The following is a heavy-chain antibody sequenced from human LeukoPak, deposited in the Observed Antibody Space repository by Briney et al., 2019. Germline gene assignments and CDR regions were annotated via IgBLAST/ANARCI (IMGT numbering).Heavy chain of an antibody. CDR1: GYTFDVYY. CDR3: ARGRTVTNDFDL. Sequence: VASVKVSCEASGYTFDVYYIHWVRQAPGQGLEWMGMFNPSSSDTNYAQRFQGRVTLTRDTSTTTVYMNLSGLRPEDTAVYYCARGRTVTNDFDLWGRGTLLTVSS. J-gene: IGHJ2*01. D-gene: IGHD4-17*01. V-gene: IGHV1-46*02. CDR2: FNPSSSDT.